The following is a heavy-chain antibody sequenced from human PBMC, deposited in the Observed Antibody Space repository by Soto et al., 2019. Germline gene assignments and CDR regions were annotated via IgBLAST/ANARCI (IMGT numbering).Heavy chain of an antibody. V-gene: IGHV3-74*01. J-gene: IGHJ5*02. Sequence: EVQLVESGGGLVQPGGSLRLSCAVSGFSFSSYWMHWVRQAPGKGLEWVSRINSDGSRTYYADSVKGRFTISRDNAKNTLYLQMNSLRAEETAVYYCARVRVGSYNWFDPWGKGTLVTVSS. CDR2: INSDGSRT. CDR3: ARVRVGSYNWFDP. CDR1: GFSFSSYW. D-gene: IGHD6-13*01.